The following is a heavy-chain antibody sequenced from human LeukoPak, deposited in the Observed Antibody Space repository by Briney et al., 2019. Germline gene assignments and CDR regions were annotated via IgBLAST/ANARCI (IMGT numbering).Heavy chain of an antibody. CDR2: INHSGST. V-gene: IGHV4-34*01. CDR1: GGSFSGYY. D-gene: IGHD4-17*01. CDR3: ARDLVTVTKGFDI. J-gene: IGHJ3*02. Sequence: SETLSLTCAVYGGSFSGYYWSWIRQPPGKGLEWIGEINHSGSTNYNPSLKSRVTISVDTSKNQFSLKLSSVTTADTAVYYCARDLVTVTKGFDIWGLGTMVSVSS.